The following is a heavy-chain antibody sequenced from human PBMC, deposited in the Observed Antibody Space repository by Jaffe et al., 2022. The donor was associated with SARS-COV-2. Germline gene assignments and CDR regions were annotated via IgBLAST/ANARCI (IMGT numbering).Heavy chain of an antibody. V-gene: IGHV3-23*01. CDR2: IGGDGTNT. CDR1: GFTFNTYA. D-gene: IGHD3-22*01. CDR3: AKGRDSDSSGSYGMDV. J-gene: IGHJ6*02. Sequence: EVQLLESGGGLVQPGGSLRISCTASGFTFNTYAMSWVRQAPGRGLEWVSGIGGDGTNTYYAGSVKGRFTISRDNSKNTLFLQMNSLRGEDTAVYYCAKGRDSDSSGSYGMDVWGQGTTVTVSS.